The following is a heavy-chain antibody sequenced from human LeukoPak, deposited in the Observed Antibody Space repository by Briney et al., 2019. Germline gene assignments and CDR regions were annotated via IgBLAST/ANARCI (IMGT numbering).Heavy chain of an antibody. CDR1: GGSISSYY. Sequence: SETLSHTCTVSGGSISSYYWSWIRQPPGKGLEWIGYIYYSGSTNYNPSLKSRVTISVDTSKNQFSLRLTSVTAADTAVYYCARSIIAVAGAHFDYWGQGTLVTVSS. J-gene: IGHJ4*02. V-gene: IGHV4-59*08. D-gene: IGHD6-19*01. CDR3: ARSIIAVAGAHFDY. CDR2: IYYSGST.